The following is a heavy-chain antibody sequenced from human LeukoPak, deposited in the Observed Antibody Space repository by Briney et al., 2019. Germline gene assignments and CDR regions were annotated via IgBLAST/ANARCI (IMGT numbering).Heavy chain of an antibody. Sequence: GGSLRLSCAASGFTFSSYWMHWVRQAPGNGLVWVSRINSDGSSTSYADSVKGRFTISRDNAKNTLYLQMNSLRAEDTAVYYCARDQWDAFDIWGQGTMVTVSS. CDR1: GFTFSSYW. D-gene: IGHD6-19*01. J-gene: IGHJ3*02. CDR3: ARDQWDAFDI. CDR2: INSDGSST. V-gene: IGHV3-74*01.